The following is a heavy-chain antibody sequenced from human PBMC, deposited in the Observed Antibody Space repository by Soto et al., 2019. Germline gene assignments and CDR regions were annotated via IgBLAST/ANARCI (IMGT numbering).Heavy chain of an antibody. J-gene: IGHJ4*02. Sequence: PSETLSLTCTVSGGSISSYYWSWIRQPPGKGLEWIGYIYYSGSTNYNPSLKSRVTISVDTSKNQFSLKLSSVTAADTAVYYCARAGSVYDYVWGSYRFDYWGQGTLVTVSS. V-gene: IGHV4-59*01. CDR3: ARAGSVYDYVWGSYRFDY. CDR2: IYYSGST. CDR1: GGSISSYY. D-gene: IGHD3-16*01.